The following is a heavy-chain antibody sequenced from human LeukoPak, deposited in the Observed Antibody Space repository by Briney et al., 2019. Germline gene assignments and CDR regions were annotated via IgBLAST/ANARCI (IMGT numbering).Heavy chain of an antibody. CDR2: IKRRIDGGTV. V-gene: IGHV3-15*01. J-gene: IGHJ4*02. CDR1: GFTFSNVW. D-gene: IGHD3-16*01. Sequence: GGSLRLSCAASGFTFSNVWMSWIRQAPGKGLEWVGQIKRRIDGGTVDYAAPVKDRFTVSRDDSKNTLYLQMNSLKTEDTAVCFCSAGLGLTSTDIWGQGTLVTVSS. CDR3: SAGLGLTSTDI.